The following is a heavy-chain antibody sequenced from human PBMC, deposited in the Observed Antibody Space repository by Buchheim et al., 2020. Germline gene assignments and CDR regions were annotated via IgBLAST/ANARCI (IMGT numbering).Heavy chain of an antibody. D-gene: IGHD2-21*01. CDR3: ARDGQAIPLDV. CDR1: GFDFNTYD. J-gene: IGHJ6*02. Sequence: QAQLVESGGGVVQPGRSLRLSCVASGFDFNTYDVHWVRQAPGKGLEWVAVISFDGDNKNYADSVKGRFTISRDNSKNTLFLELNSLRAEDTAVYYCARDGQAIPLDVWGQGTT. CDR2: ISFDGDNK. V-gene: IGHV3-30*03.